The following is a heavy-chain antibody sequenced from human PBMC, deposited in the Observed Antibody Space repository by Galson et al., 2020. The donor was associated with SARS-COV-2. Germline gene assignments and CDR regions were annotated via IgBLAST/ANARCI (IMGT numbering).Heavy chain of an antibody. CDR3: ARQYDGRSQDGFDV. CDR1: GFPFDMYT. D-gene: IGHD1-26*01. Sequence: NSGGSLRLSCAASGFPFDMYTMTWVRQAPGTGLEWVSFISSGSSYIYYADSVRGRFTISRDNAKNSVSLQMNSLRAEDTALYFCARQYDGRSQDGFDVWGQGTMVTVSS. CDR2: ISSGSSYI. J-gene: IGHJ3*01. V-gene: IGHV3-21*01.